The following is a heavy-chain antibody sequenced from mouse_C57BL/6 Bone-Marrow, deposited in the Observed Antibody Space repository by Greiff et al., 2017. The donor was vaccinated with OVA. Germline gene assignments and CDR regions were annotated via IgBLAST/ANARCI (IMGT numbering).Heavy chain of an antibody. J-gene: IGHJ4*01. CDR3: ARGDGYYYAMDY. CDR2: IYPGSGST. V-gene: IGHV1-55*01. D-gene: IGHD2-3*01. Sequence: QVQLQQPGAELVKPGASVKMSCKASGYTFTSYWITWVKQRPGQGLEWIGDIYPGSGSTNYNEKFKSKATLTVDTSSSTAYLQLSSLTSEDTAIYYCARGDGYYYAMDYWGQGTSVTVSS. CDR1: GYTFTSYW.